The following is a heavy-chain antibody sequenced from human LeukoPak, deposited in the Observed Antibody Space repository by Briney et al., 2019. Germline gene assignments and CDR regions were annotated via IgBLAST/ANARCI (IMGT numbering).Heavy chain of an antibody. CDR3: AREDILTGYYPDY. J-gene: IGHJ4*02. CDR1: GYTFTGYY. CDR2: INPNSGGT. Sequence: ASVKVSCKASGYTFTGYYMHWVRQAPGQGLEWMGWINPNSGGTNYAQKFQGRVTMTRDTSISTAYTELSRLRSDDTAVYYCAREDILTGYYPDYWGQGTLVTVSS. V-gene: IGHV1-2*02. D-gene: IGHD3-9*01.